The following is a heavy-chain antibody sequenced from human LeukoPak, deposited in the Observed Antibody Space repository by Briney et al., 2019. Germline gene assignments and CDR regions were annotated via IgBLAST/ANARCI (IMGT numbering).Heavy chain of an antibody. CDR1: GFTFSSYA. D-gene: IGHD3-22*01. J-gene: IGHJ4*02. Sequence: PGGSLRLSCAASGFTFSSYAMSWVRQAPGKGLEWVSAISGSGGSTYYADSVKGRFTISRDYSKNTLYLQMNSLRAEDTAVYYCAKDYLYYYDSSGYYSGYWGQGTLVTVSS. CDR3: AKDYLYYYDSSGYYSGY. CDR2: ISGSGGST. V-gene: IGHV3-23*01.